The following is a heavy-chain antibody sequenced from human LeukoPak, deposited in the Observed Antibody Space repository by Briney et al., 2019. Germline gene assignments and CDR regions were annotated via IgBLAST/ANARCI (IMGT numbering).Heavy chain of an antibody. CDR1: GGSITSYY. D-gene: IGHD3-22*01. J-gene: IGHJ4*02. CDR3: GRTASGYYHDY. CDR2: IYYSGSSSY. V-gene: IGHV4-59*01. Sequence: PSETLSLTCTVSGGSITSYYWTWSRQPPGKGLEWIGYIYYSGSSSYNYNPSLKSRVTISVDTSKNQFSLNLSSVTAADTAVYYCGRTASGYYHDYWGQGTLVIVSS.